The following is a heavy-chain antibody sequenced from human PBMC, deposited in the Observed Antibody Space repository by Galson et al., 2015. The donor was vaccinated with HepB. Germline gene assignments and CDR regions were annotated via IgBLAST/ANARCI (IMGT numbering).Heavy chain of an antibody. V-gene: IGHV3-23*01. CDR2: ISGSGGST. J-gene: IGHJ4*02. D-gene: IGHD2-21*02. CDR3: AKVGPYCGGDCYSNFDY. CDR1: GFTFSSYA. Sequence: SLRLSCAASGFTFSSYAMSWVRQAPGKGLEWVSAISGSGGSTYYADSVKGRFTISRDNSKNTLYLQMNSLRAEDTAVYYCAKVGPYCGGDCYSNFDYWGQGTLVTVSS.